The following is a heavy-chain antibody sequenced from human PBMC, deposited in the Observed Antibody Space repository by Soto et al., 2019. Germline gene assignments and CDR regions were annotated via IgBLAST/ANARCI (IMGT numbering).Heavy chain of an antibody. CDR2: ISWNSGSI. CDR1: GFTFDDYA. D-gene: IGHD3-10*01. V-gene: IGHV3-9*01. J-gene: IGHJ6*02. Sequence: EVQLVESGGGLVQPGRSLRLSCAASGFTFDDYAMHWVRQAPGKGLEWVSGISWNSGSIGYADSVKGRFTISRDNDKNSLYMQMNRLRAEDTALYFWGKDVRGGQRVGGYYYYYGMDVWGQGTTVTVSS. CDR3: GKDVRGGQRVGGYYYYYGMDV.